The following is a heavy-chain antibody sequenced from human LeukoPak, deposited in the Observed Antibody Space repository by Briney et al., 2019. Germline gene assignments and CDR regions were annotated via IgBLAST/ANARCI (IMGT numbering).Heavy chain of an antibody. D-gene: IGHD3-10*01. Sequence: GGSLRLSCAVSGFSVTNNYMSWVRQAPGKGLEWVSVFYVGGATYYADSVKGRFTISRDNSENTLYLQMKSLRADDTAIYYCARRWGSGIRGAFDIWGQGTMVTVSS. CDR1: GFSVTNNY. CDR2: FYVGGAT. CDR3: ARRWGSGIRGAFDI. J-gene: IGHJ3*02. V-gene: IGHV3-53*01.